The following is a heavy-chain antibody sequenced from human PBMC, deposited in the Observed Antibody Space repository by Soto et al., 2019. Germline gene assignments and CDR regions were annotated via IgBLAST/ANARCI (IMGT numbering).Heavy chain of an antibody. J-gene: IGHJ3*02. D-gene: IGHD2-21*02. CDR1: GFTFSSYA. CDR3: AKVLAYCGGDCSFDAFDI. V-gene: IGHV3-23*01. Sequence: GGSLRLSCAASGFTFSSYAMSWVRQAPGKGLEWVSAISGSGGSTYYADSVKGRFTISRDNSKNTLYLQMNSLRAEDTAVYYCAKVLAYCGGDCSFDAFDIWGQGTMVTVSS. CDR2: ISGSGGST.